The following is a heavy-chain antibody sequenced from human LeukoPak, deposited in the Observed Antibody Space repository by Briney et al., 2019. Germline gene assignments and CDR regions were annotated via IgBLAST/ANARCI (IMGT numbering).Heavy chain of an antibody. CDR3: AKDVSGWYDGPFDY. D-gene: IGHD6-19*01. Sequence: GGSLRLSCAASGFTFGSYAMSWVRQAPGKGLKCVSAISGSGGSTYYADSVKGRFTISRDNSKNTLYLQMNSLRAEDTAVYYCAKDVSGWYDGPFDYWGQGTLVTVSS. CDR2: ISGSGGST. V-gene: IGHV3-23*01. J-gene: IGHJ4*02. CDR1: GFTFGSYA.